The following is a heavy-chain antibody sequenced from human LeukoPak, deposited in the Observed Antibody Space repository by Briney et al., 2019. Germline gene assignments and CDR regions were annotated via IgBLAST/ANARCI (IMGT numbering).Heavy chain of an antibody. J-gene: IGHJ6*02. V-gene: IGHV3-23*01. Sequence: GGSLRLSCAASGFTFSSYAMSWVRQAPGKGLEWVSAISGSGGSTYYADSVKGRFTISRDNSKNTLYVQMNSLRAEDTAVYYCAKDLVGYDSSGSRDMDVWGQGTTVTVSS. CDR2: ISGSGGST. CDR3: AKDLVGYDSSGSRDMDV. D-gene: IGHD3-22*01. CDR1: GFTFSSYA.